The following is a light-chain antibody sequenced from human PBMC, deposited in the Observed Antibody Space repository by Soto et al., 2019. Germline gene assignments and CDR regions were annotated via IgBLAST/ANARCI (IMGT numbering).Light chain of an antibody. Sequence: SYELTQPPSVSVAPGQTATITCGGDRVNRQGVHWYQQKTGQAPVPVVFDNTDRPSGIPERFSGSRSGNTATLTISGVEDGDEADYYCQVWDTSLGDAGVFGGGTKVTVL. V-gene: IGLV3-21*02. J-gene: IGLJ3*02. CDR2: DNT. CDR3: QVWDTSLGDAGV. CDR1: RVNRQG.